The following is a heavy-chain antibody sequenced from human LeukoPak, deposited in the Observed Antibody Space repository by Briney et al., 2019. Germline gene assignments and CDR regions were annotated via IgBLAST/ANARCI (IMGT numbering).Heavy chain of an antibody. D-gene: IGHD5-12*01. CDR3: ASPRTGGYELDY. V-gene: IGHV5-51*01. CDR1: GYTFSTYW. Sequence: GESLKISCKASGYTFSTYWIAWVRQSPGKGLEWMGSVFPGDSDISYSPSFQGQVAISADKSINAAYLQWSSLKASDTAMYYCASPRTGGYELDYWGQGTLVTVSS. CDR2: VFPGDSDI. J-gene: IGHJ4*02.